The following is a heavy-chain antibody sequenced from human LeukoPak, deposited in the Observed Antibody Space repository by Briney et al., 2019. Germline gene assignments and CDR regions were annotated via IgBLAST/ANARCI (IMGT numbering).Heavy chain of an antibody. V-gene: IGHV3-66*01. D-gene: IGHD3-16*02. CDR1: GFTVSSNY. J-gene: IGHJ4*02. CDR3: ARDSGYYDYVWGSYPSY. CDR2: IYSGGST. Sequence: GSLRLSCAASGFTVSSNYMSWVRQAPGKGLEWVSVIYSGGSTYYADSVKGRFTISRDNSKNTLYLQMNSLGAEDTAVYYCARDSGYYDYVWGSYPSYWGQGTLVTVSS.